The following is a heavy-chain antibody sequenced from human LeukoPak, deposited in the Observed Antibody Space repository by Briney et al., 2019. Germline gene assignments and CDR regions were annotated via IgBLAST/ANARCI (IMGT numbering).Heavy chain of an antibody. CDR2: IKQDGSEK. CDR1: GFTFSSYW. V-gene: IGHV3-7*01. D-gene: IGHD3-10*01. J-gene: IGHJ6*03. CDR3: ARTRTYYYGTRGYSYMDV. Sequence: GGSLRLSCAASGFTFSSYWMSWVRQAPGKGLEWVANIKQDGSEKYYVDSVKGRFTISRDNAKNSLYLQMNSLRAGDTAVYYCARTRTYYYGTRGYSYMDVWGKGTTVTISS.